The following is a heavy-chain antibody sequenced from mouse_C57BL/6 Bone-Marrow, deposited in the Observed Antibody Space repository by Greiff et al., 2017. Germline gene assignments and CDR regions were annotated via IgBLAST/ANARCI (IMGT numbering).Heavy chain of an antibody. J-gene: IGHJ1*03. Sequence: VKLEESGPGLVAPSQSLSITCTVSGFSLTSYAISWVRQPPGKGLEWLGVIWTGGGTNYKSALKSRLSISQDNSKSQVFLKRNSLQTDDTARYYCARNPLDYYGSSYVGYFDVWGTGTTVTVSS. CDR3: ARNPLDYYGSSYVGYFDV. V-gene: IGHV2-9-1*01. CDR1: GFSLTSYA. CDR2: IWTGGGT. D-gene: IGHD1-1*01.